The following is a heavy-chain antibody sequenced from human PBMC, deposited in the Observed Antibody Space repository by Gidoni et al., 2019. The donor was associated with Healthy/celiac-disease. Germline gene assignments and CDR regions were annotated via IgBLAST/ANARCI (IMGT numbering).Heavy chain of an antibody. Sequence: EVQLVASGGGLVKPGGSLRLSCAASGFTFSNAWMSWVRQAPGKGLEWVGRIKSKTDGGTTDYAAPVKGRFTISRDDSKNTLYLQMNSLKTEDTAVYYCTTGLGYCSGGSCYAGYFDYWGQGTLVTVSS. D-gene: IGHD2-15*01. CDR1: GFTFSNAW. CDR2: IKSKTDGGTT. CDR3: TTGLGYCSGGSCYAGYFDY. J-gene: IGHJ4*02. V-gene: IGHV3-15*01.